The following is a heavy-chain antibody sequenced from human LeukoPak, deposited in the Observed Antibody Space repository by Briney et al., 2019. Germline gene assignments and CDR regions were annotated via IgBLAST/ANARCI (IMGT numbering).Heavy chain of an antibody. CDR1: GGNFNSYA. CDR2: IIPLSGTT. Sequence: SVKVSCKASGGNFNSYAFSWVRQAPGQGLEWMGGIIPLSGTTNYAQKFQGRVTITADKSTTTVYMDMSSLRSEDTAVYFCARDMQEYYESTGYSYFDSWGQGTLVTVSS. V-gene: IGHV1-69*06. D-gene: IGHD3-22*01. J-gene: IGHJ4*02. CDR3: ARDMQEYYESTGYSYFDS.